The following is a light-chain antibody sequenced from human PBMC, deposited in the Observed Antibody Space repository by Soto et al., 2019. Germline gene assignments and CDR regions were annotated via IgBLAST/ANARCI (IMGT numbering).Light chain of an antibody. CDR2: GSS. J-gene: IGLJ1*01. V-gene: IGLV1-40*01. CDR1: SSNIGAGYD. Sequence: QSALTQPPSVSGAPGQRVTISCTGSSSNIGAGYDVHWYQQLPGTAPKVLIYGSSYRPSGVPDRFSGSKSGNTASLTISGLQAEDEADYYCCSYIGHYIYVFGTGTKVTVL. CDR3: CSYIGHYIYV.